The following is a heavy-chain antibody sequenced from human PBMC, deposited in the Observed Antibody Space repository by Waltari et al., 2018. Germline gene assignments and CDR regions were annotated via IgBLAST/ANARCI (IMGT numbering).Heavy chain of an antibody. CDR3: ARGPYGGNTYYYYYYMDV. V-gene: IGHV4-34*01. D-gene: IGHD2-15*01. Sequence: QVQLQQWGAGLLKPSETLSLTCAVYGGSFSGYYWSWIRQPPGKGLEWIGEINHSGSTNYNPSLKSRVTISVDTSKNQFSLKLSSVTAADTAVYYCARGPYGGNTYYYYYYMDVWGKGTTVTVSS. J-gene: IGHJ6*03. CDR1: GGSFSGYY. CDR2: INHSGST.